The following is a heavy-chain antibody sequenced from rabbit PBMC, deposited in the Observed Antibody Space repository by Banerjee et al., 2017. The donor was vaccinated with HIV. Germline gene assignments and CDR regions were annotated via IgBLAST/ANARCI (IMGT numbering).Heavy chain of an antibody. CDR3: ARRYSSGYSDL. CDR2: INTITGDT. D-gene: IGHD1-1*01. CDR1: GFSFSTTYY. Sequence: QEQLEESGGDLVKPEGSLTLTCTASGFSFSTTYYMCWVRQAPGKGLEWIACINTITGDTVYATWAKGRFTISKASWTTVTLQMTSLTAADTATYFCARRYSSGYSDLWGPGTLVTVS. V-gene: IGHV1S45*01. J-gene: IGHJ4*01.